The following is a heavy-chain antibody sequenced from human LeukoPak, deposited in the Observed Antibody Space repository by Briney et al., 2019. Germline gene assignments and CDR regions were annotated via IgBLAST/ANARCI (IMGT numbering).Heavy chain of an antibody. D-gene: IGHD3-22*01. CDR3: ARGSYYYDSSGYTAKYYYYYMDV. Sequence: GASVKVSCKASGGTFSSYAISWVRQAPGQGLEWMGGIIPIFGTANYAQKFQGRVTITTDESTSTAYMELSSLRSEDTAVYYCARGSYYYDSSGYTAKYYYYYMDVWGKGTTVTVSS. CDR2: IIPIFGTA. J-gene: IGHJ6*03. V-gene: IGHV1-69*05. CDR1: GGTFSSYA.